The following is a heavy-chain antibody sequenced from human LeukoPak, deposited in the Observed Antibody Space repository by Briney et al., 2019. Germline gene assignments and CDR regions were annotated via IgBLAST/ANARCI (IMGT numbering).Heavy chain of an antibody. J-gene: IGHJ5*02. CDR1: GYSFTSYW. Sequence: GESLKISCKGSGYSFTSYWISWVRQMPGKGLEWMGRIDPSDSYTNYSPSFQGHVTISADKSISTACLQWSSLKASDTAMYYCARSTITMVRGVIISNWFDPWGQGTLVTVSS. CDR3: ARSTITMVRGVIISNWFDP. D-gene: IGHD3-10*01. CDR2: IDPSDSYT. V-gene: IGHV5-10-1*01.